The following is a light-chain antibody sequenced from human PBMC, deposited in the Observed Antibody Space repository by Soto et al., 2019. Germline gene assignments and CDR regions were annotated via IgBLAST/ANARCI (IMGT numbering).Light chain of an antibody. CDR2: DVS. CDR1: SSDVGGYNY. V-gene: IGLV2-11*01. J-gene: IGLJ1*01. Sequence: QSALTQPRSVSGSPGQSVTNSCTGTSSDVGGYNYVSWYQQHPGKAPKLMIYDVSKRPSGVPDRFCGSKSGNTASLTISGRQAEDEADYYCCSYAGSYPPHVFATGTKVTVL. CDR3: CSYAGSYPPHV.